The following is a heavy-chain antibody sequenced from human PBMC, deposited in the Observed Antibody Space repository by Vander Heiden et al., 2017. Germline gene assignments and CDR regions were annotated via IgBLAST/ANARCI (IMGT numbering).Heavy chain of an antibody. CDR3: ARDRYCSGGSCSDTYSDY. CDR1: GLHFSFYA. CDR2: ISYDGSNK. V-gene: IGHV3-30-3*01. J-gene: IGHJ4*02. Sequence: QVQLVESGGGVVQPGRSLRLSCAASGLHFSFYALHWVRQAPGKGLEWVAVISYDGSNKYYADSVKGRFTISRDNSKNTLYLQMNSLRAEDTAVYYCARDRYCSGGSCSDTYSDYWGQGTLVTVSS. D-gene: IGHD2-15*01.